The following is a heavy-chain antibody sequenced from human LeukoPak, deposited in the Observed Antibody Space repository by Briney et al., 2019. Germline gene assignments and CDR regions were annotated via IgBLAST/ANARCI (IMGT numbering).Heavy chain of an antibody. CDR2: INPNSGGT. J-gene: IGHJ6*03. CDR3: ARDPVAQAVAGGYFYMDV. V-gene: IGHV1-2*02. D-gene: IGHD6-19*01. Sequence: ASVKVSCKASGYTFTGYYMHWVRQAPGQGLEWMGWINPNSGGTNYAQKFQGRVTMTRDTSISTAYMEPSWLRSDDTAVYYCARDPVAQAVAGGYFYMDVWGKGTTVTISS. CDR1: GYTFTGYY.